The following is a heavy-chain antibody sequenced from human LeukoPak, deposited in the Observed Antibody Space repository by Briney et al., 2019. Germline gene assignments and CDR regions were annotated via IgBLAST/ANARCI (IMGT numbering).Heavy chain of an antibody. CDR2: TYYRSKWFN. CDR3: ARDPGWLDFDY. J-gene: IGHJ4*02. D-gene: IGHD5-12*01. V-gene: IGHV6-1*01. Sequence: PSQTLSLTCAISGDSVSSNTVAWNWIRQSPSRGLEWLGRTYYRSKWFNDYAVSVKSRITITPDTSKNQFSLQLNSVTPEDTAVYYCARDPGWLDFDYRGQGTLVTVSS. CDR1: GDSVSSNTVA.